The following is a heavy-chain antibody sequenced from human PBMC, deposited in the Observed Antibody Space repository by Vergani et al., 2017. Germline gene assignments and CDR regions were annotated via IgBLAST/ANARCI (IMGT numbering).Heavy chain of an antibody. D-gene: IGHD2-2*01. CDR2: INHSGST. V-gene: IGHV4-34*01. Sequence: QVQLQQWGAGLLKHSETLSLTCAVYGGSFSGYYWSWIRQPPGKGLEWIGEINHSGSTNYNPPLKSRVTISVYTSKNQFSLKLSSVTAADTAVYYCARVTGKDMVVVPAHYYIDVWGKGTTVTVSS. J-gene: IGHJ6*03. CDR1: GGSFSGYY. CDR3: ARVTGKDMVVVPAHYYIDV.